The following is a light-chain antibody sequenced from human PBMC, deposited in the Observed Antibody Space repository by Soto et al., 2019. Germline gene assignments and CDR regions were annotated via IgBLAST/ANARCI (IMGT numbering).Light chain of an antibody. V-gene: IGKV3-20*01. CDR1: QSVSSSY. Sequence: EIVLTQSPGTLSLSPGERATLSCRASQSVSSSYLAWYQHKPGQPPRLLIYGASSRATGIPDRFSGSGSGTDFTLTISRLEPEDFAVYYCHHYGNSPLITFGPGTKVDIK. CDR3: HHYGNSPLIT. J-gene: IGKJ3*01. CDR2: GAS.